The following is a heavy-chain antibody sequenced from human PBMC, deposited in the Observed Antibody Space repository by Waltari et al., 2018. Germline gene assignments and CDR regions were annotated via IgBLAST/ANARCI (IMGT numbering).Heavy chain of an antibody. D-gene: IGHD3-22*01. J-gene: IGHJ4*02. CDR2: IIPIFGTA. CDR1: GGTFSSYA. CDR3: ASEAYYYDSSGYYQYYFDY. Sequence: QVQLVQSGAEVKKPGSSVKVSCKASGGTFSSYAISWVRQAPGQGLEWMGGIIPIFGTANYAKKFQGRVTITADESTSTAYMELSSLRSEDTAVYYCASEAYYYDSSGYYQYYFDYWGQGTLVTVSS. V-gene: IGHV1-69*12.